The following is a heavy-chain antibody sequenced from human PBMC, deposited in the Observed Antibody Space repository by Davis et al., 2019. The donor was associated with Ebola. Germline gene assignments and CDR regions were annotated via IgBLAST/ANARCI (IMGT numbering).Heavy chain of an antibody. J-gene: IGHJ6*02. CDR1: GFTLTNYA. CDR2: IVVGSGNT. V-gene: IGHV1-58*02. CDR3: AAETMRLAYYGMDV. Sequence: AASVKVSCKASGFTLTNYAIHWVRQAPGQRLEWIGWIVVGSGNTNYAQKFQERVTITRDMSTSTAYMELSSLRSEDTAVYYCAAETMRLAYYGMDVWGQGTTVTVSS. D-gene: IGHD1-1*01.